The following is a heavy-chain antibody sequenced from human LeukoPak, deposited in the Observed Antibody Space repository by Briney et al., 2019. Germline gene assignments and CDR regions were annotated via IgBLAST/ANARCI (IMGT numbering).Heavy chain of an antibody. Sequence: SCKGXXYNFATYWIVWVRQMPGKGLEWMGIIYPGDSDTIYSPSFQGQVTISADKSTSTAHLQWSSLKASDTAIYYCLRREGNSHYDYWGQGTLVTVSS. D-gene: IGHD4-23*01. J-gene: IGHJ4*02. CDR1: XYNFATYW. V-gene: IGHV5-51*01. CDR3: LRREGNSHYDY. CDR2: IYPGDSDT.